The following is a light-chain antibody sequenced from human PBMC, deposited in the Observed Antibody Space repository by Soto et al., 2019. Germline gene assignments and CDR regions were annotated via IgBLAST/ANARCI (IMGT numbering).Light chain of an antibody. V-gene: IGKV3-20*01. CDR1: QSVGSSY. Sequence: EIVLTQSPGTLSLSPGERATLSCRASQSVGSSYLAWYQQTPGQAPRLLIYGVSIRATGIPDRFSGSGSGTDFTLSISRLEPEDFAVYYCQQYGSSPTFGQGTKVDIK. CDR3: QQYGSSPT. J-gene: IGKJ1*01. CDR2: GVS.